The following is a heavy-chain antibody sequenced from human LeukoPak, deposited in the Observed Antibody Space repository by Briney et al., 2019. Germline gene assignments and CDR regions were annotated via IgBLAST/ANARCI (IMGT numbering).Heavy chain of an antibody. V-gene: IGHV4-39*07. D-gene: IGHD5-18*01. CDR2: INHSGST. Sequence: SETLSLTCTVSGGSISSGGYYWSWIRQHPGKGLEWIGEINHSGSTNYNPSLKSRVTISVDTSKNQFSLKLSSVTAADTAVYYCASQDTAMVYFDYWGQGTLVTVSS. J-gene: IGHJ4*02. CDR1: GGSISSGGYY. CDR3: ASQDTAMVYFDY.